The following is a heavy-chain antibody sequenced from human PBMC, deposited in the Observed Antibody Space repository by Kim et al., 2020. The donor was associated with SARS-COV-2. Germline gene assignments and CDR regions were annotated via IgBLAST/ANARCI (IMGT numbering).Heavy chain of an antibody. CDR3: ARAGLLWDHGGLDV. CDR1: GGSISSGGYY. D-gene: IGHD3-10*01. CDR2: IYYGGST. V-gene: IGHV4-31*03. J-gene: IGHJ6*04. Sequence: SETLSLTCTVSGGSISSGGYYWSWIRQRPGKGLEWIEYIYYGGSTYYNPSLKSRVTISVDTSKNQFSLKMSSVTAADSAVYYCARAGLLWDHGGLDVWGKGTTVTVSA.